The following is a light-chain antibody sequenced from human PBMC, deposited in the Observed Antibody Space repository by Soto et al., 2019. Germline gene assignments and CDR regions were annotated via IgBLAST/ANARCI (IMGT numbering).Light chain of an antibody. CDR3: KYYKKRLAT. Sequence: VVTQSTATLSVSQGDKVSLSCMLNRTICNSLAWYLQKPGQAPQLLIYSASTRASGVSARFSGSGSGTDFTLNISSVEAEDVTVYYCKYYKKRLATFGGGTKVDIK. CDR2: SAS. J-gene: IGKJ4*01. V-gene: IGKV3-15*01. CDR1: RTICNS.